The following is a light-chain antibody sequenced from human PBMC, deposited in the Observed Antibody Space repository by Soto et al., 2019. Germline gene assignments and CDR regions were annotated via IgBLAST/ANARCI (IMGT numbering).Light chain of an antibody. J-gene: IGLJ2*01. CDR1: SSDVGGYNF. CDR3: CSYAGSYSL. V-gene: IGLV2-11*01. Sequence: QSVLTQPHSVSGSPGQSVTISCTGTSSDVGGYNFVSWYQQNPGKVPKLMIYDVSQRPSGVPDRFSGSKSGNTASLTISGLQAEDEADYYCCSYAGSYSLFGGGTKLTVL. CDR2: DVS.